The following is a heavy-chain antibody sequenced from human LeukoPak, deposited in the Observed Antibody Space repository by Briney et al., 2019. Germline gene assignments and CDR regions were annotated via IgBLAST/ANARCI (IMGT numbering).Heavy chain of an antibody. Sequence: SQTLSLTCDISGDSVSSKSATWNWIRQSPSRGLEWLGRTYYRSKWYNDYAVSVKSRITINPDTSKNQFSLQLNSVTPEDTAVYYCARGRDSSSWHIDYWGQGTLVTVSS. D-gene: IGHD6-13*01. J-gene: IGHJ4*02. V-gene: IGHV6-1*01. CDR1: GDSVSSKSAT. CDR3: ARGRDSSSWHIDY. CDR2: TYYRSKWYN.